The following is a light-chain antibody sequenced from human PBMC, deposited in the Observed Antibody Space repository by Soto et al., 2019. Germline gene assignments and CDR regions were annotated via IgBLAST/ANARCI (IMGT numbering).Light chain of an antibody. V-gene: IGKV3-20*01. J-gene: IGKJ2*03. CDR3: QQYGSSPMYS. CDR2: GAS. CDR1: QSVINSY. Sequence: EIVLTQSPGTLSLSPGERATLSCRASQSVINSYVAWYQQKPGQPPRLLIYGASNRASGIPDRFSGSGSGADFTLTVSRLEPEDFAVYYCQQYGSSPMYSFGQGTRLEI.